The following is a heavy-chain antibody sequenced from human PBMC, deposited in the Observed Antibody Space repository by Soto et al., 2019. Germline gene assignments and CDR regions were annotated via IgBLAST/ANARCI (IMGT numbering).Heavy chain of an antibody. V-gene: IGHV1-69*06. D-gene: IGHD2-15*01. CDR2: IIPIFGTA. CDR1: GGTFSSYA. Sequence: SVKVSCKASGGTFSSYAISWVRQAPGQGLEWMGGIIPIFGTANYAQKFQGRVTITADKSTSTAYMELSSLRSEDTAVYYCARERIVVVVADNYYYYGMDVWGQGTTVTVSS. J-gene: IGHJ6*02. CDR3: ARERIVVVVADNYYYYGMDV.